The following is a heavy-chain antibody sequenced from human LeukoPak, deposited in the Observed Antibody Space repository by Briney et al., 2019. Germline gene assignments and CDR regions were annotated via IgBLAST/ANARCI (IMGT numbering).Heavy chain of an antibody. J-gene: IGHJ5*02. D-gene: IGHD3/OR15-3a*01. Sequence: PGGSLRLSCAASGFRFSDYYMSWIRQAPGKGLEWVSYISSSGSTIYYADSVKGRFTISRDNAKNSLYLQMNSLRAEDTAVYYCARDLGLGDNWFDPWGQGTLVTVSS. CDR2: ISSSGSTI. CDR3: ARDLGLGDNWFDP. V-gene: IGHV3-11*01. CDR1: GFRFSDYY.